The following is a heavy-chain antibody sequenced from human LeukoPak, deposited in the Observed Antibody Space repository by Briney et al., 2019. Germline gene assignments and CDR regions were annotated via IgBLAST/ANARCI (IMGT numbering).Heavy chain of an antibody. D-gene: IGHD4-17*01. V-gene: IGHV4-34*01. J-gene: IGHJ4*02. CDR1: GGSFSGYY. Sequence: SETLSLTCAVYGGSFSGYYWSWIRQPPGKGLEWIGEINHSGSTNYNPSLKSRVTISVDTSKNQFSLKLSSVTAADTAVYYCARHQYGDYYFDYWGQGTLVTVSS. CDR3: ARHQYGDYYFDY. CDR2: INHSGST.